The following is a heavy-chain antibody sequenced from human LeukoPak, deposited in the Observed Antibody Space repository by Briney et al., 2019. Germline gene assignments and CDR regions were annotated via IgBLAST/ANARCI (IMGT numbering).Heavy chain of an antibody. V-gene: IGHV4-34*01. CDR2: INHSGST. CDR1: GGSFSGYY. D-gene: IGHD3-10*01. Sequence: SETLSLTCAVYGGSFSGYYWSWIRQPPGKGLEWIGEINHSGSTNYNPSLKRRVTISVDTSTNQFSLKLSSVTAADTAVYSCARGPSYYYGSGSYLDYWGQGTLVTVSS. CDR3: ARGPSYYYGSGSYLDY. J-gene: IGHJ4*02.